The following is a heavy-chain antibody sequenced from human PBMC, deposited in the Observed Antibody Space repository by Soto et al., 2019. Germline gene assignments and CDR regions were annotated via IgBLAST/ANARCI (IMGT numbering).Heavy chain of an antibody. CDR3: ASSYGSGYRAFDY. CDR1: GDTFTFYS. V-gene: IGHV1-69*02. Sequence: QVQLVQSGAEVKKPGSSVRVSCKASGDTFTFYSINWVRQAPGLGLEWMGRINPILSMSNYAQRFQGRVTMTEDKSTSTAYMELSSRRSEDTAMYYCASSYGSGYRAFDYWGQGALVTVSS. J-gene: IGHJ4*02. CDR2: INPILSMS. D-gene: IGHD3-10*01.